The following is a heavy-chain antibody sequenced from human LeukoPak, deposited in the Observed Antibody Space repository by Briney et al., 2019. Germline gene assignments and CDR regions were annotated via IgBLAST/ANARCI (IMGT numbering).Heavy chain of an antibody. Sequence: SETLSLTCTVSGGSISSYYWSWIRQPPGKGLEWIGYIYYSGSTNYNPSLKSRVTISVDTSKNQLSLKLSSVTAADTAVYYCATYSSGYYYAAYWGQGTLVTVSS. CDR3: ATYSSGYYYAAY. CDR1: GGSISSYY. J-gene: IGHJ4*02. CDR2: IYYSGST. D-gene: IGHD3-22*01. V-gene: IGHV4-59*01.